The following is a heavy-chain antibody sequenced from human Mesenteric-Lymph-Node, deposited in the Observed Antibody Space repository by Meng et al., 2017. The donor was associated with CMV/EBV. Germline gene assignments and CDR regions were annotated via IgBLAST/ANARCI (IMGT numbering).Heavy chain of an antibody. CDR2: ISSSGSTI. V-gene: IGHV3-11*01. Sequence: LSLTCAASGFTFSDYYMSWIRQAPGKGLEWVSYISSSGSTIYYADSVKGRFTISRDNAKNSLYLQMNSLRAEDTAVYYCARDRTPIVVVVPYDYWGQGTLVTVSS. CDR3: ARDRTPIVVVVPYDY. CDR1: GFTFSDYY. J-gene: IGHJ4*02. D-gene: IGHD3-22*01.